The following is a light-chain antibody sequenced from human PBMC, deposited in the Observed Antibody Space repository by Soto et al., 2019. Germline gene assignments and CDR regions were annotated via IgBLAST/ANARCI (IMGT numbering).Light chain of an antibody. V-gene: IGKV3-15*01. CDR1: QSVSTT. Sequence: EVVTTQSPATLSVSPGERATLSCRASQSVSTTVAWYHQKPGQAPRLLVYGASTRATGIPARFSGSGAGTDFTLTITSLQSEDFGVYFCQQYKDWPTTFGQGTKVDIK. J-gene: IGKJ1*01. CDR2: GAS. CDR3: QQYKDWPTT.